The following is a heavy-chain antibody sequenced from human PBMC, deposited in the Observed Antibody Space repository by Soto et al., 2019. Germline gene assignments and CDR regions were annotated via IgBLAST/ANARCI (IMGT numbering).Heavy chain of an antibody. J-gene: IGHJ2*01. Sequence: EQLAESGGGVVQSGRSLRLSCEASGFTFSRFGMHWVRQAPGKGLEWVAVISYDGSDTYFADSVKGRFTISRDNSKNTVYLQMNSLRVEDTAVYYCVKDIHFLGIWYFDLWGRGSLVSVAS. CDR2: ISYDGSDT. V-gene: IGHV3-30*18. CDR3: VKDIHFLGIWYFDL. D-gene: IGHD3-16*01. CDR1: GFTFSRFG.